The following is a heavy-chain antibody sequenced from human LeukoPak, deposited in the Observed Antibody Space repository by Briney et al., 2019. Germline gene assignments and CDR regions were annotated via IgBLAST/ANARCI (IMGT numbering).Heavy chain of an antibody. V-gene: IGHV3-7*01. CDR3: ARGHGITMIVVVPFDY. J-gene: IGHJ4*02. CDR2: IKQDGSEK. CDR1: GSTSSNYG. D-gene: IGHD3-22*01. Sequence: GGSLRLSCSVTGSTSSNYGMNWVRQAPGKGLEWVANIKQDGSEKYYVDSVKGRFTISRDNAKNSLYLQMDSLRAEDTAVYYCARGHGITMIVVVPFDYWGQGTLVTVSS.